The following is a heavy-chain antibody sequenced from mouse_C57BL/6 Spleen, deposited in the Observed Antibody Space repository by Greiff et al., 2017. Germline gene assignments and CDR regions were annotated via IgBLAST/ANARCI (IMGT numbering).Heavy chain of an antibody. CDR1: GYAFSSSW. D-gene: IGHD1-1*01. J-gene: IGHJ2*01. CDR2: IYPGDGDT. V-gene: IGHV1-82*01. CDR3: ARALRYYYDY. Sequence: QVQLQQSGPELVKPGASVKISCKASGYAFSSSWMNWVKQRPGKGLEWIGRIYPGDGDTNYNGKFKGKATLTADKSSSTAYMQLSSLTSEDSAVYFCARALRYYYDYWGKGTTLTVSS.